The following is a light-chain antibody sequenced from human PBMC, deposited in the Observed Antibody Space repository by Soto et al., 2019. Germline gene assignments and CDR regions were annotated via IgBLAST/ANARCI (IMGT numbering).Light chain of an antibody. CDR3: HQYNTSWT. CDR1: QSISSW. CDR2: KAT. Sequence: DIQMTQSPSTLSASVGDRVTITCRASQSISSWLAWYQQKPGKAPTLLIYKATRLQSGVLSRFSGSGSGTEFTLPISSLQPDDFATYSCHQYNTSWTFGQGTKVDIK. J-gene: IGKJ1*01. V-gene: IGKV1-5*03.